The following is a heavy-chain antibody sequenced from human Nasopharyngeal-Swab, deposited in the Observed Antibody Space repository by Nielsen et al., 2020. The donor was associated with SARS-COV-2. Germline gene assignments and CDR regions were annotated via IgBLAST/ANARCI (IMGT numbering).Heavy chain of an antibody. CDR2: IGQDGGGK. Sequence: GGSLRLSCAASGFTYWMNWVRQAPGKGLEWVGNIGQDGGGKKYVDSVKGRFTISRDNSKNTLYLQMNSLRAEDTAVYYCARAFGGGYYYGMDVWGQGTTVTVSS. V-gene: IGHV3-7*01. CDR1: GFTYW. D-gene: IGHD3-10*01. CDR3: ARAFGGGYYYGMDV. J-gene: IGHJ6*02.